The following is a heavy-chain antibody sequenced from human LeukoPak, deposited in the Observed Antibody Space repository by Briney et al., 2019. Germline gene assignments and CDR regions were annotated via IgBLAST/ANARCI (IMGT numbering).Heavy chain of an antibody. CDR2: ISIDGSKK. J-gene: IGHJ4*02. Sequence: PGESLRLSCEVSGFTLSSYPIHWIRQAPGKGLEWVTVISIDGSKKYYADSVKGRFTITKDNSKNTLHLQLNNLRVEDTAVYYCTRGSGNWRYDSWGQGTLVIVSS. D-gene: IGHD1-20*01. V-gene: IGHV3-30*01. CDR3: TRGSGNWRYDS. CDR1: GFTLSSYP.